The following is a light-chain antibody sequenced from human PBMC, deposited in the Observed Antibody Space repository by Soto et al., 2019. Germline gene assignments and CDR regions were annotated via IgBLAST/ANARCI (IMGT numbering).Light chain of an antibody. CDR1: QTISTY. CDR3: QQSYTTPRT. CDR2: AAS. V-gene: IGKV1-39*01. J-gene: IGKJ1*01. Sequence: DVEITHSPCSLCPSVGDRVTITCRASQTISTYLNWFQQKPGEAPKLLIYAASNLQSGVPSRFSGSGSGTDFTLSIRSLQPEDFATYFCQQSYTTPRTFGQGTKVDIK.